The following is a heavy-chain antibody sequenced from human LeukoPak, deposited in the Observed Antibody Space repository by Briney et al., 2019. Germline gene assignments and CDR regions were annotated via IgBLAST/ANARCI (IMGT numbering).Heavy chain of an antibody. CDR3: ARDEGLWYFDL. CDR1: GGSISSGDYY. J-gene: IGHJ2*01. D-gene: IGHD3/OR15-3a*01. Sequence: PSEILSLTCTVSGGSISSGDYYWSWIRQPPGKGLEWIGYIYYSGSTYYNPSLKSRVTISVDTSKNQFSLKLSSVTAADTAVYYCARDEGLWYFDLWGRGTLVTVSS. CDR2: IYYSGST. V-gene: IGHV4-30-4*01.